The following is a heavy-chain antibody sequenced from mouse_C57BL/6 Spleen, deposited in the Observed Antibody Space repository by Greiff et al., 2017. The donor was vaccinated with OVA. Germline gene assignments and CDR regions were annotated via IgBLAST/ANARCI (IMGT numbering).Heavy chain of an antibody. CDR3: ERSGLVTEAWLAY. Sequence: QVQLQQSGAELVKPGASVKISCKASGYAFSSYWMNWVKQRPGQGLEWIGQIYPGDGDTNYNGKFKGKATLTADKSSSTAYMQLSSLTSVDSAVYFCERSGLVTEAWLAYWGQGTLVTVSA. CDR1: GYAFSSYW. CDR2: IYPGDGDT. D-gene: IGHD2-12*01. J-gene: IGHJ3*01. V-gene: IGHV1-80*01.